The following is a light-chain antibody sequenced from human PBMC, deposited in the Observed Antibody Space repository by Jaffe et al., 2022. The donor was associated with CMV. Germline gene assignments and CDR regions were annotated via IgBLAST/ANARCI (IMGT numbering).Light chain of an antibody. Sequence: QSVLTQPPSVSGAPGQRVTISCTGSRSNIGEGYDVHWYQQLPGTAPKLLIYGNTNRPSGVPDRFSGSKSGTSASLAITGLQAEDEAEYYCQSYDSSLSGYVFGTGTNVIVL. CDR2: GNT. V-gene: IGLV1-40*01. CDR3: QSYDSSLSGYV. J-gene: IGLJ1*01. CDR1: RSNIGEGYD.